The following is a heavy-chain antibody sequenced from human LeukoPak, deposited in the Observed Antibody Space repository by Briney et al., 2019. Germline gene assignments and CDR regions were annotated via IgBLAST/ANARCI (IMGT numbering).Heavy chain of an antibody. CDR3: ARGTATGDGAYYYMDV. V-gene: IGHV1-2*02. CDR2: INPNSGGT. Sequence: ASVKVSCKASGYTFTGYYMHWVRQAPGQGLEWMGWINPNSGGTNYAQKFQGRVTMTRDTSISTAYMELSRLRSDDTAVYYCARGTATGDGAYYYMDVWGKGTTVTISS. J-gene: IGHJ6*03. D-gene: IGHD5-18*01. CDR1: GYTFTGYY.